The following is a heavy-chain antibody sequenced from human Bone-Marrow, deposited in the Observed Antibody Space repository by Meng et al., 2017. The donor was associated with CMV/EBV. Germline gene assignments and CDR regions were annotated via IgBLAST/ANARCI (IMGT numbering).Heavy chain of an antibody. D-gene: IGHD1-1*01. CDR2: MNPNNDGT. J-gene: IGHJ4*02. V-gene: IGHV1-8*03. Sequence: ASVKVSCKASGYTFTGYYMHWVRQAAGQGLEWMGWMNPNNDGTGYAQNFQGRVTITSNTSISTAYMELSSLRSEDTAVYYCARENDFGIDYWGQGTLVTVSS. CDR1: GYTFTGYY. CDR3: ARENDFGIDY.